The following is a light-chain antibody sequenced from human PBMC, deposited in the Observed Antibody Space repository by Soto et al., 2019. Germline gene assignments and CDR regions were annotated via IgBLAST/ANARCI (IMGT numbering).Light chain of an antibody. J-gene: IGLJ3*02. CDR1: SGDVGSYNL. CDR3: CSYAGSSTGV. V-gene: IGLV2-23*02. CDR2: EVS. Sequence: QSALTQPASVSGSPGQSISISCTGTSGDVGSYNLVSWYQQHPGKAPKLMIYEVSKRPSGVSNRFSGSKSGNTASLTISGLEPEDEADYYCCSYAGSSTGVFGGGTKLTVL.